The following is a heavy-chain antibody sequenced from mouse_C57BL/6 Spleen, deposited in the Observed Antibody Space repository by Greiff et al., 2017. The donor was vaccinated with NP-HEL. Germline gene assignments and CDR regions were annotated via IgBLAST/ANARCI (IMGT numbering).Heavy chain of an antibody. CDR2: IYPGDGDT. D-gene: IGHD2-4*01. CDR1: GYAFSSSW. J-gene: IGHJ2*01. Sequence: VQLQQSGPELVKPGASVKISCKASGYAFSSSWMNWVKQRPGKGLEWIGRIYPGDGDTNYNGKFKGKATLTADKSSSTAYMHLSSLTSEDTAVYFCGRSVSDYDHFDYWGQGTTLTVSS. CDR3: GRSVSDYDHFDY. V-gene: IGHV1-82*01.